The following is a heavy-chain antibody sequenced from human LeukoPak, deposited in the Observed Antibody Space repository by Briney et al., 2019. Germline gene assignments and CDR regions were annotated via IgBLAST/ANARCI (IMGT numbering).Heavy chain of an antibody. D-gene: IGHD2-21*02. CDR3: ARILTYDAFDI. V-gene: IGHV4-34*01. Sequence: SETLSLTCAVYGGSLSGYYWSWIRQPPGKGLEWIGEINHSGSTNYNPSLKSRVTISVDTSKNQFPLKLSSVTAADTAVYYCARILTYDAFDIWGQGSMVTVSS. CDR2: INHSGST. J-gene: IGHJ3*02. CDR1: GGSLSGYY.